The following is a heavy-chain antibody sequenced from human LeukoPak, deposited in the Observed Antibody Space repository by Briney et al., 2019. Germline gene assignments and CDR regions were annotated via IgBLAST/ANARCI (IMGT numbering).Heavy chain of an antibody. V-gene: IGHV3-23*01. CDR2: ISGSGDNT. CDR3: AKGHTTSAYSADDY. J-gene: IGHJ4*02. Sequence: GGSLRLSRAASGFIFSNHAMTWVRQAPGKGLEWVSVISGSGDNTYYADSVKGRFTISRDNSKNALFLHMNTLRADDTARYYCAKGHTTSAYSADDYWGQGTLVTVSS. D-gene: IGHD2-2*02. CDR1: GFIFSNHA.